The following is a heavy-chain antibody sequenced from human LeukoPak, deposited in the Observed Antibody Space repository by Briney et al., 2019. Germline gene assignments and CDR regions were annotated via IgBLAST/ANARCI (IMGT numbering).Heavy chain of an antibody. CDR2: ISSSGSTI. CDR1: GFTFSSYE. V-gene: IGHV3-48*03. D-gene: IGHD3-10*01. J-gene: IGHJ3*02. Sequence: QPGGSLRLSCAASGFTFSSYEMNWVRQAPGKGLEWVSYISSSGSTIYYADSVKGRFTISRDNAKNSLYLQMNSLRAEDTAVYYCARGNVLSGAFDIWGQGTMATVSS. CDR3: ARGNVLSGAFDI.